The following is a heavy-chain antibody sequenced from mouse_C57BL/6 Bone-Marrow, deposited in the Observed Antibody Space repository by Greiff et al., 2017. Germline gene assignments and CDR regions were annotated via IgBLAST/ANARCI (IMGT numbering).Heavy chain of an antibody. J-gene: IGHJ2*01. D-gene: IGHD1-1*01. CDR1: GFTFSSYG. Sequence: EVKLVESGGDLVKPGGSLKLSCAASGFTFSSYGMSWVRQTPDKRLEWVATISSGGSYTYYPDSVKGRFTISRDNAKNTLYLQMSSLKSEDTAMYYCARQGITTVVARNFDYWGQGTTLTVSS. CDR3: ARQGITTVVARNFDY. V-gene: IGHV5-6*01. CDR2: ISSGGSYT.